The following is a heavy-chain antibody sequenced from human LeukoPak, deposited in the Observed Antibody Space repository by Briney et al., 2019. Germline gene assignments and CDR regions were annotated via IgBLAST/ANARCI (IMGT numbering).Heavy chain of an antibody. CDR1: GYTFTSYD. Sequence: ASVKVSCKASGYTFTSYDINWVRQATGQGLEWMGGFDPEDGETIYAQKFQGRVTMTEDTSTDTAYMELSSLRSEDTAVYYCATGLIAAAAGQEYFDLWGRGTLVTVSS. CDR3: ATGLIAAAAGQEYFDL. V-gene: IGHV1-24*01. J-gene: IGHJ2*01. CDR2: FDPEDGET. D-gene: IGHD6-13*01.